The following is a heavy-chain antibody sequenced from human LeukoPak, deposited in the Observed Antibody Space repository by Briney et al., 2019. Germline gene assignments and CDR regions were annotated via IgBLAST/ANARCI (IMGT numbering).Heavy chain of an antibody. CDR3: ARGLRGSGGCNYNYYGMDV. Sequence: SETLSLTCAVYGGSFSAYYWSWIRQPPGKGLEWIGEINHSGSTNYNPSLKSRVTISEDTSKNQFSLKLSSVTAADTAVYYCARGLRGSGGCNYNYYGMDVWGQGTTVTVSS. CDR2: INHSGST. V-gene: IGHV4-34*01. D-gene: IGHD3-10*01. CDR1: GGSFSAYY. J-gene: IGHJ6*02.